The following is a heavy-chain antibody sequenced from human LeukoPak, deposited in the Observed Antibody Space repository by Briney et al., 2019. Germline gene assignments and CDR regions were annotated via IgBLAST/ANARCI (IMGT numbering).Heavy chain of an antibody. D-gene: IGHD6-19*01. J-gene: IGHJ3*02. CDR1: GYSFTSYW. CDR3: ARRGVAVAGSAHAFDI. Sequence: GESLKISCQGSGYSFTSYWIGWVRQMPGKGLEWMGIIYPGDSDTRYSPSFQGQVTISADKSISTAYLQWSSLKASDTAMYYCARRGVAVAGSAHAFDIWGQGTMVTVSS. CDR2: IYPGDSDT. V-gene: IGHV5-51*01.